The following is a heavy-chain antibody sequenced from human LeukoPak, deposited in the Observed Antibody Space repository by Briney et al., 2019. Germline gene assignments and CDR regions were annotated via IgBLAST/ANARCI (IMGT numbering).Heavy chain of an antibody. Sequence: GGSLRLSCAASGFTFSNAWMSWVRQAPGKGLGWVGRIKSKTDGGTTDYAAPVKGRFTISRDDSKNTLYLQMNSLKTEDTAVYYCTTDGTMIVVVPIDAFDIWGQGTMVTVSS. CDR1: GFTFSNAW. CDR2: IKSKTDGGTT. J-gene: IGHJ3*02. V-gene: IGHV3-15*01. CDR3: TTDGTMIVVVPIDAFDI. D-gene: IGHD3-22*01.